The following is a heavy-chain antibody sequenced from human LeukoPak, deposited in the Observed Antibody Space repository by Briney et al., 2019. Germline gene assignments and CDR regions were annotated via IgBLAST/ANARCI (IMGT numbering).Heavy chain of an antibody. J-gene: IGHJ4*02. CDR1: GYTFIRYG. V-gene: IGHV1-18*01. D-gene: IGHD2-2*01. Sequence: ASVKVSCKASGYTFIRYGISWVRQAPGQGLEWMAWISANNGETRFAQNLQGRLTMTTDTSTTTAYMELRSLRSDDTAVYYCARVPPSAHQLLSSDYWGQGTQVTVSS. CDR2: ISANNGET. CDR3: ARVPPSAHQLLSSDY.